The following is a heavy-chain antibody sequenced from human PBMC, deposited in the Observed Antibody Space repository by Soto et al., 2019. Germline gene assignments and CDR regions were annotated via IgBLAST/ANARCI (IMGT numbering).Heavy chain of an antibody. D-gene: IGHD6-6*01. V-gene: IGHV3-74*01. CDR3: TRIGYSSSSLGIDY. Sequence: GGSLRLSCAASGFTFSSYAMSWVRQAPGKGLVWVSSINVDGSITSYADSVKGRFTISRDNAKSTLYLQMNSLRAEDTAVYYCTRIGYSSSSLGIDYWGQGALVTVSS. CDR1: GFTFSSYA. CDR2: INVDGSIT. J-gene: IGHJ4*02.